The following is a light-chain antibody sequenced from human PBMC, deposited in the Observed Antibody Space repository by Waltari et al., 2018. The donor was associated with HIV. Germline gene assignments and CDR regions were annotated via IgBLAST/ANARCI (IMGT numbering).Light chain of an antibody. CDR3: QQCGCSPGT. J-gene: IGKJ2*01. CDR2: DVS. V-gene: IGKV3D-20*01. CDR1: QAFSTY. Sequence: LLTRSPATLALSPWESAPLSSGASQAFSTYLDWYQQKPGLAPRLLIYDVSNRAPGIPDRFSGSGSGTEFTLTISRLEPEDFAVYYCQQCGCSPGTFGQGTKLEI.